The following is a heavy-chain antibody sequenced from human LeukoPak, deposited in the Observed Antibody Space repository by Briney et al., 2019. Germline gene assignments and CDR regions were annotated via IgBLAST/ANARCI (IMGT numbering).Heavy chain of an antibody. D-gene: IGHD2-15*01. V-gene: IGHV3-7*01. CDR3: AREGTPGYFDS. CDR2: IEKDGSEK. Sequence: PGGSLRLSCAASGFTFSSYWMSWVRQAPGKGLEWVAKIEKDGSEKHYVDSVKGRFTISRDSAKKSLYLQVNSLRIEDTAVYYCAREGTPGYFDSWGQGTLVTVSS. J-gene: IGHJ4*02. CDR1: GFTFSSYW.